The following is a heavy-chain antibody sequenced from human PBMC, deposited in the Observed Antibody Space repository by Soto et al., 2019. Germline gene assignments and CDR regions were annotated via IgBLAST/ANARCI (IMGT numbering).Heavy chain of an antibody. D-gene: IGHD4-17*01. J-gene: IGHJ4*02. CDR1: GYSISSGYY. V-gene: IGHV4-38-2*01. Sequence: PSETLALTCAVSGYSISSGYYWGWIRQPPGKGLEWIGSIYHSGSTYYNPSLKSRVTISVDTSKNQFSLKLSSVTAADTAVYYCASFDYGDYFDDRGQGTLVTVYS. CDR2: IYHSGST. CDR3: ASFDYGDYFDD.